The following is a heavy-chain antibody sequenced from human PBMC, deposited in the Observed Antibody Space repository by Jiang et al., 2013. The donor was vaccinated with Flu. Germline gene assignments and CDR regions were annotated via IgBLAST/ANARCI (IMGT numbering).Heavy chain of an antibody. V-gene: IGHV4-39*01. D-gene: IGHD2-8*02. Sequence: GPGLVKPSETLSLTCTVSGGSISSSSYYWGWIRQPPGKGLEWIGSIYYSGSTYYNPSLKSRVTISVDTSKNQFSLKLSSVTAADTAVYHCARHEVVYPLGYFDLWGRGTLVTVSS. CDR3: ARHEVVYPLGYFDL. J-gene: IGHJ2*01. CDR1: GGSISSSSYY. CDR2: IYYSGST.